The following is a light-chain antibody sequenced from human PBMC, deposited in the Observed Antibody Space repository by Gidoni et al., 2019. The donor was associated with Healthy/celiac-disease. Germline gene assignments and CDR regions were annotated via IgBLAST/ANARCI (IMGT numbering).Light chain of an antibody. Sequence: SYELTQPPPVSVSPGQTARITCSGDKLGDKYACWYQQKPGQSPVLVIYQDSKRPSGIPARFSGSNSGNTATLTISGTQAMDEADYYCQAWDSSTVVFGGGTKLTVL. CDR2: QDS. J-gene: IGLJ2*01. CDR1: KLGDKY. CDR3: QAWDSSTVV. V-gene: IGLV3-1*01.